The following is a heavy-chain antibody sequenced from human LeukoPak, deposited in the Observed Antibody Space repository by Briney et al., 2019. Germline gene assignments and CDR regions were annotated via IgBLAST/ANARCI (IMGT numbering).Heavy chain of an antibody. J-gene: IGHJ5*02. D-gene: IGHD4-17*01. Sequence: GGSLRLSCAASGFTFKTYTMHWVRQAPGRGLEWVSVIYSGDTTFYADSVKDRFTISRDSSKNTVYLQMNNLRGEDTAMYYCVREFYGPWGQGTLVTVSS. CDR1: GFTFKTYT. CDR2: IYSGDTT. CDR3: VREFYGP. V-gene: IGHV3-66*01.